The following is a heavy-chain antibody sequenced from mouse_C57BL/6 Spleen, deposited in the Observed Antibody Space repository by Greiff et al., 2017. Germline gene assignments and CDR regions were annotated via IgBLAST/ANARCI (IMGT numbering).Heavy chain of an antibody. D-gene: IGHD1-1*01. J-gene: IGHJ3*01. CDR2: IDPANGNT. CDR3: ARSYGSSSFAY. CDR1: GFNIKTTY. V-gene: IGHV14-3*01. Sequence: EVQLQQSVAELVRPGASVKLSCTASGFNIKTTYMHWVKQRPDQGLEWIGRIDPANGNTKYAPKFQGKATITADTSSNTAYLQLSILTSEDTAIYYCARSYGSSSFAYWGQGTLGTVSA.